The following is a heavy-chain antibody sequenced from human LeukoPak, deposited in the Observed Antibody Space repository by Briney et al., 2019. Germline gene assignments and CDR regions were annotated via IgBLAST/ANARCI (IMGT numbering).Heavy chain of an antibody. CDR1: GFTFSNAW. V-gene: IGHV3-38-3*01. Sequence: GGSLRLSCAASGFTFSNAWMSWVRQAPGKGLEWVSSISGGSTYYADSVKGRFTISRDNSKNTLYLQMNSLRAEDTAVYYCAKDSMHSSSWYHYYYYMDVWGKGTTVTISS. D-gene: IGHD6-13*01. CDR3: AKDSMHSSSWYHYYYYMDV. CDR2: ISGGST. J-gene: IGHJ6*03.